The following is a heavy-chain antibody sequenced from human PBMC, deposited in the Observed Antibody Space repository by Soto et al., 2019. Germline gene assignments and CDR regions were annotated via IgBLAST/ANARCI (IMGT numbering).Heavy chain of an antibody. CDR1: GQSFSGHS. D-gene: IGHD1-1*01. J-gene: IGHJ4*02. CDR2: INESGST. V-gene: IGHV4-34*01. Sequence: QVQLQQWGAGLVKPSETLSLSCAVYGQSFSGHSWAWIRQPPGKGLEWIGEINESGSTYYNPSLKSRVTISTDTSKNKFSLKLSSVSAADTAAYFCARGSGIVALPGELEDVNYDYWGQGTLVNVSS. CDR3: ARGSGIVALPGELEDVNYDY.